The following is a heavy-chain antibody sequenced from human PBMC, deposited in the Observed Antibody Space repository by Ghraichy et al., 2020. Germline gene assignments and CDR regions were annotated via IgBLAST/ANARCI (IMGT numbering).Heavy chain of an antibody. Sequence: EALNISCAVYGGSFSGYYWSWIRQPPGKGLEWIGEINHSGSTNYNPSLKSRVTISVDTSKNQFSLKLSSVTAADTAVYYCARGRYYPRTFDYWGQGTLVTVSS. CDR1: GGSFSGYY. V-gene: IGHV4-34*01. CDR3: ARGRYYPRTFDY. CDR2: INHSGST. D-gene: IGHD3-22*01. J-gene: IGHJ4*02.